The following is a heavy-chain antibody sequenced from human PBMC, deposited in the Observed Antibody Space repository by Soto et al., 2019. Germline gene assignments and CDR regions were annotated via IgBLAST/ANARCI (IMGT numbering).Heavy chain of an antibody. Sequence: TSETLSLSCTVSGGSISSSSYYWGWIRQPPGKGLEWIGSIYYSGSTYYNPSLKSRVTISVDTSKNQFSLKLSSVTAADTAVYYCARQGVRGVIITPFDYYSYGMDVWGQGTTVT. CDR1: GGSISSSSYY. CDR2: IYYSGST. D-gene: IGHD3-10*01. V-gene: IGHV4-39*01. CDR3: ARQGVRGVIITPFDYYSYGMDV. J-gene: IGHJ6*02.